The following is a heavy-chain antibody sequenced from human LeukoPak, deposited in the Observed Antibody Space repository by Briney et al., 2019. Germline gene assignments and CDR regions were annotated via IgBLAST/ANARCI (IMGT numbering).Heavy chain of an antibody. V-gene: IGHV4-34*01. CDR3: ARAGVGDAFDI. J-gene: IGHJ3*02. D-gene: IGHD1-26*01. CDR2: INHSGST. CDR1: GGSFSGYY. Sequence: PSETLSLTCAVYGGSFSGYYWSWIRQPPGKGLEWIGEINHSGSTNYNPSLKSRVTISVDTSKNQFSLKLSSVTAADTAVYYCARAGVGDAFDIWGQGTMVTVSS.